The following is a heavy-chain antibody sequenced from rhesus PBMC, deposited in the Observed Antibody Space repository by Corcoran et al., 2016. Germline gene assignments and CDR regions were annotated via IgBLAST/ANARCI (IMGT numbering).Heavy chain of an antibody. Sequence: QVQLQESGPGLVKPSETLSLTCAVSGGSISSSYWRWSRQAPGKGLEGIGRIDSSGSTYYNPSLKSRVTLSVDTSKNQFSLKLSSVTAADTAVYYCARRNSNQGDFDYWGQGVLVTVSS. V-gene: IGHV4S11*01. CDR1: GGSISSSY. J-gene: IGHJ4*01. CDR2: IDSSGST. D-gene: IGHD4-23*01. CDR3: ARRNSNQGDFDY.